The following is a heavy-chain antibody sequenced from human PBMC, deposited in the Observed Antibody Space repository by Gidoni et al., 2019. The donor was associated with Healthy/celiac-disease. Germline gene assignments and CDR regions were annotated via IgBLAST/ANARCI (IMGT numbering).Heavy chain of an antibody. CDR1: GGSFSGYY. Sequence: QVQLQQWGAGLLKPSETLSLTCAVYGGSFSGYYWSWIRQPPGKGLEWIGEINHSGSTNYNPSLKSRVTISVDTSKNQFSLKLSSVTAADTAVYYCARVRGRKYDYWGQGTLVTVSS. V-gene: IGHV4-34*01. CDR2: INHSGST. CDR3: ARVRGRKYDY. J-gene: IGHJ4*02.